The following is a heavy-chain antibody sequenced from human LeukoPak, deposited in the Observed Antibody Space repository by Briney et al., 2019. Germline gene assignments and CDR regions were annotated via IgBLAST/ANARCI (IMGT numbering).Heavy chain of an antibody. CDR2: IRGNGDRT. V-gene: IGHV3-23*01. CDR3: AKGQELDDGVFDS. Sequence: PGGSLRLSCSASGFTFTTNAMTWVRQARGKGLEGVSTIRGNGDRTHYADSVTGRFTISRDNSKNTLYLPMNSLRGEHSAIYYCAKGQELDDGVFDSWGQGTLVTVSS. CDR1: GFTFTTNA. J-gene: IGHJ4*02. D-gene: IGHD1-1*01.